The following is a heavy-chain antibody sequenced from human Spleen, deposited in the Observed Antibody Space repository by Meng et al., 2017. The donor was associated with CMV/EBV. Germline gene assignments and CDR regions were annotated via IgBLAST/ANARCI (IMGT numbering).Heavy chain of an antibody. J-gene: IGHJ4*02. CDR2: SNWNGGST. Sequence: SGFTFNDYGKNWVRQGPRKGLEWVSGSNWNGGSTGYAASVKGRFTIFRDNDKKFLYLQMKSLRSEDTALYYCARDPGFGVATGGDYWGQGTLVTVSS. CDR1: GFTFNDYG. CDR3: ARDPGFGVATGGDY. V-gene: IGHV3-20*03. D-gene: IGHD3-3*01.